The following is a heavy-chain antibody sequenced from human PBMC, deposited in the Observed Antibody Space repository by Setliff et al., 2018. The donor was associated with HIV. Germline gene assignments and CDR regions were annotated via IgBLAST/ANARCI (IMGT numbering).Heavy chain of an antibody. V-gene: IGHV4-59*01. CDR2: IYYTGDT. CDR3: ARRSGAAVFYYFDY. Sequence: SETLSLTCTVSGGSISSYYWSWIRQPPGKGLEWIGYIYYTGDTYYNPSLKSRVSISVDTSKNQFSLKLTSVTPADTAVYYCARRSGAAVFYYFDYWGQGTLVTVSS. CDR1: GGSISSYY. J-gene: IGHJ4*02. D-gene: IGHD6-13*01.